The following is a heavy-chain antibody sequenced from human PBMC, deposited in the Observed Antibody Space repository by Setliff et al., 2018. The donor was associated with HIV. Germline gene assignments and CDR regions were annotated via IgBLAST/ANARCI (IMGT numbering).Heavy chain of an antibody. J-gene: IGHJ6*02. CDR2: INHSGST. V-gene: IGHV4-34*01. D-gene: IGHD6-6*01. CDR1: GGSFSGYY. Sequence: SETLSLTCAVYGGSFSGYYWSWIRQPPGKGLEWIGEINHSGSTNYNPSLKSRVTISVDTSKNQFSLKLSSVTAADTAVYYCAHIAARPVRYYYYGMDVWSQGTTVTVSS. CDR3: AHIAARPVRYYYYGMDV.